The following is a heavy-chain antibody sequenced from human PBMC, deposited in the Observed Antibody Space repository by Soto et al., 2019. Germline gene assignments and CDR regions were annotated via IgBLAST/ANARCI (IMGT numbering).Heavy chain of an antibody. J-gene: IGHJ4*02. CDR2: ISGSGGSP. CDR3: AKARCTASNCYVPDY. V-gene: IGHV3-23*01. CDR1: GFIFRTYT. D-gene: IGHD2-21*02. Sequence: EVQLLVSGGGLVQPRGSLRLSCAASGFIFRTYTMSWVRRAPGNGLEWVSAISGSGGSPSYADSVQGRFTISRDNPKKTLYLQMNSLRAEDTAVYYCAKARCTASNCYVPDYWGQGTLVTVSS.